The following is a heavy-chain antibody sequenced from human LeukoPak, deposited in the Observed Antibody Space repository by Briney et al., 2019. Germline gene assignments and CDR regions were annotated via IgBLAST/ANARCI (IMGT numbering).Heavy chain of an antibody. Sequence: SHTLSLTCSVARGSISRCYWRWIRQPPGKGLEWIGYIYYSGSTNYNPSLKSRVTISVDTSKNQFSLKLSSVTAADTAVYYCAGGKVDTAMALDYWGQGTLVTVSS. CDR2: IYYSGST. J-gene: IGHJ4*02. CDR1: RGSISRCY. V-gene: IGHV4-59*08. D-gene: IGHD5-18*01. CDR3: AGGKVDTAMALDY.